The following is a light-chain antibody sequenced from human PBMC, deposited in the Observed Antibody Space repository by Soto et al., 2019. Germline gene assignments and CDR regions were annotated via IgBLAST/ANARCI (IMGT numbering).Light chain of an antibody. CDR3: QHYNSYSEA. V-gene: IGKV1-5*03. CDR2: KAS. J-gene: IGKJ1*01. Sequence: DIQMTQSPSTLSASVGDTVTITCRASQRMSSWLAWYQQKPGKAPKLLIYKASTLKSGVPSRFSGSGSGTEFTLTISSLQPDDFATYYCQHYNSYSEAFGQGTKVDI. CDR1: QRMSSW.